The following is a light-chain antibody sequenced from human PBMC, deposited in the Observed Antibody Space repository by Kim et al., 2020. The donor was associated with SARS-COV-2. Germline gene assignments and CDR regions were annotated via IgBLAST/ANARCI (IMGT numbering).Light chain of an antibody. CDR2: QDT. J-gene: IGLJ1*01. V-gene: IGLV3-1*01. Sequence: SVSPGQTASITCFGDELGNKYASWYQQKPGQSPVLVIYQDTKRPSGIPERFSGSNSGNTATLTISGTQALGEADYYCQAWDTSNYVFGTGTKVTVL. CDR1: ELGNKY. CDR3: QAWDTSNYV.